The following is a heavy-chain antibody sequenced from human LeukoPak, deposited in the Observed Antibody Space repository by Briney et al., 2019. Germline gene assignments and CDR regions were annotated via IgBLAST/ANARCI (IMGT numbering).Heavy chain of an antibody. CDR3: VTDWPVW. V-gene: IGHV3-48*01. J-gene: IGHJ4*02. D-gene: IGHD3-16*01. Sequence: GGSLRLSCAVSGFSLSAFGMHWARQAPGKGLEWVSYISDRSTNIYYADSVKARFTISRHNAKNSLFLQMNSLRAEDTAVYFCVTDWPVWWGQGTLVTVSS. CDR2: ISDRSTNI. CDR1: GFSLSAFG.